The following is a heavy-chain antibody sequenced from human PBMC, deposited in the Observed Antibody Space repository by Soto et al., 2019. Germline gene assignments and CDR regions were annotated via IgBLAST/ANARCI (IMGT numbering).Heavy chain of an antibody. D-gene: IGHD2-15*01. V-gene: IGHV3-21*01. CDR1: GFTFSSYS. Sequence: GGSLRLSCAASGFTFSSYSMNWVRQAPGKGLEWVSSISSSSSYIYYADSVKGRFTISRDNAKNSLYLQMNSLRAEDTAVYYCARDLRGEYCSGGSCYYYYYMDVWGKGTTVTVSS. CDR2: ISSSSSYI. J-gene: IGHJ6*03. CDR3: ARDLRGEYCSGGSCYYYYYMDV.